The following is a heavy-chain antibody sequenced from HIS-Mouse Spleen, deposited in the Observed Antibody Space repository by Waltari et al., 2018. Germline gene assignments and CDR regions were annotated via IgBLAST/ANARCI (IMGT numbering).Heavy chain of an antibody. V-gene: IGHV4-39*07. Sequence: QLQLQESGPGLVKPSETLSLTCTVSGGSISSSSYYWGWIRQPPGKGLEWIGSIYYRGSTYSNPSLKGRVTISVGTSKNQFSLKLSSVTAADTAVYYCAREIPYSSSWYDWYFDLWGRGTLVTVSS. CDR1: GGSISSSSYY. D-gene: IGHD6-13*01. CDR2: IYYRGST. J-gene: IGHJ2*01. CDR3: AREIPYSSSWYDWYFDL.